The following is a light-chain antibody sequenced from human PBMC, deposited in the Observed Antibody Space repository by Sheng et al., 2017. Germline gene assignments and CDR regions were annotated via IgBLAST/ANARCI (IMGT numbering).Light chain of an antibody. CDR1: QSVSTY. Sequence: EIVMTQSPATLSVSPGERATLSCRASQSVSTYLAWYQQKPGQAPRLLIYDASNRATGIPARFSGSGSGTEFTLTISSLQSEDFAVYYCQQYNNWPRTFGQGTKVEIK. J-gene: IGKJ1*01. V-gene: IGKV3D-15*01. CDR3: QQYNNWPRT. CDR2: DAS.